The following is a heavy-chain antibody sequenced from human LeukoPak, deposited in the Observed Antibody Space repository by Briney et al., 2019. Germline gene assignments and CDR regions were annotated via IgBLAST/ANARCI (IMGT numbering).Heavy chain of an antibody. Sequence: SGGSLRLSCAASGFTFSNAWMSWVRQAPGKGLEWVSYISNTSTTIHYADSMKGRFTISRDNAKNSLYLQMNSLRAEDTAVYYCARDRVGYGSGVIDYWGQGTLVTVSS. CDR3: ARDRVGYGSGVIDY. V-gene: IGHV3-48*04. J-gene: IGHJ4*02. D-gene: IGHD3-10*01. CDR1: GFTFSNAW. CDR2: ISNTSTTI.